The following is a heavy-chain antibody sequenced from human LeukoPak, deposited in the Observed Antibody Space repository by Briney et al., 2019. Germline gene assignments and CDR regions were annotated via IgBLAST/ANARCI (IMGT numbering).Heavy chain of an antibody. V-gene: IGHV3-23*01. CDR3: AKRGYCSSTSCYFPGDWFDP. Sequence: PGGSLRLSCAAFGFTFSSYAMSWVRQAPGKGLEWVSAISGSGGSTYYADSVKGRFTISRDNSKNTLYLQMNSLRAEDTAVYYCAKRGYCSSTSCYFPGDWFDPWGEGPLVTVSS. D-gene: IGHD2-2*01. CDR1: GFTFSSYA. CDR2: ISGSGGST. J-gene: IGHJ5*02.